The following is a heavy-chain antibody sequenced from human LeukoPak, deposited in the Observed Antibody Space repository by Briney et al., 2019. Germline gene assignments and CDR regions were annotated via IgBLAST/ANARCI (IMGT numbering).Heavy chain of an antibody. J-gene: IGHJ4*02. V-gene: IGHV4-59*12. CDR3: ARVSSSWYVYFDY. Sequence: SETLSLTCTVSGGSISSYYWSWIRQPPGKGLEWIGYIYYSGYTNYNPSLKSRVTMSVDTSKNQFSLKLSSVTAADTAVYYCARVSSSWYVYFDYWGQGTLVTVSS. CDR1: GGSISSYY. CDR2: IYYSGYT. D-gene: IGHD6-13*01.